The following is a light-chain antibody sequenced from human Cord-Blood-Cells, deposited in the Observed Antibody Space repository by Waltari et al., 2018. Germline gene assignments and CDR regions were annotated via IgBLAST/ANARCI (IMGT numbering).Light chain of an antibody. V-gene: IGLV3-1*01. Sequence: SYALTQPPSVSVSPGQTASLTCSAEKLGDKSAHWSQQKPGQSPVLVLYQDSKGPSVIPQRFSGSISADAATVTISETQAMDEDDYYGQACGSSAYVFGTGTKVTVL. CDR1: KLGDKS. J-gene: IGLJ1*01. CDR3: QACGSSAYV. CDR2: QDS.